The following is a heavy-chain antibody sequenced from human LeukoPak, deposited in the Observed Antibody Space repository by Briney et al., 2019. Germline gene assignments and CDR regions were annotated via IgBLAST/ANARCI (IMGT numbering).Heavy chain of an antibody. J-gene: IGHJ4*02. V-gene: IGHV3-20*04. D-gene: IGHD4-17*01. CDR2: INWNGGST. CDR1: GFSSGDYG. Sequence: LPGGSLRLSCTASGFSSGDYGMSWVRQAPGKGLEWVSGINWNGGSTGYADSVKGRFTISRDNAKNSLYLQMNSLRAEDTALYYCARGRPGTTVSSDYWGQGTLVTVSS. CDR3: ARGRPGTTVSSDY.